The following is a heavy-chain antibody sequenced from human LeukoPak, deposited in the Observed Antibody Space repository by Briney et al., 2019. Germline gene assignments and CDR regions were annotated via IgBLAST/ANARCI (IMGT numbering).Heavy chain of an antibody. J-gene: IGHJ5*02. V-gene: IGHV4-39*07. Sequence: PSETLSLTCTVSGGSISSSSYYWGWIRQPPGKGLEWIGRIYTSGSTNYNPSLKSRVTMSVDTSKNQFSLKLSSVTAADTAVYYCARVVTMVRGYNWFDPWGQGTLVTVSS. D-gene: IGHD3-10*01. CDR2: IYTSGST. CDR1: GGSISSSSYY. CDR3: ARVVTMVRGYNWFDP.